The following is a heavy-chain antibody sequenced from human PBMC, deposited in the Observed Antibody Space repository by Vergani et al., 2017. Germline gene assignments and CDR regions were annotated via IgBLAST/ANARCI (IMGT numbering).Heavy chain of an antibody. V-gene: IGHV3-21*01. D-gene: IGHD5-18*01. CDR3: AREEDGYSYGLLNYYYGMDV. J-gene: IGHJ6*02. CDR2: ISSSSSYI. Sequence: EVQLVESGGGLVQPGGSLRLSCAASGFTFSSYSMNWVRQAPGKGLEWVSSISSSSSYIYYADSVKGRFTISRDNAKNSLYLQMNSLRAEDTAVYYCAREEDGYSYGLLNYYYGMDVWGQGTTVTVSS. CDR1: GFTFSSYS.